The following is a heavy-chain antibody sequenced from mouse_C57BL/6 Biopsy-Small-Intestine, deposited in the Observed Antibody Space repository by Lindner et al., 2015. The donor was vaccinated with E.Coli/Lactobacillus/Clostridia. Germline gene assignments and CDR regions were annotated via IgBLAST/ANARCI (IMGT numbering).Heavy chain of an antibody. D-gene: IGHD2-13*01. Sequence: VQLQESGPELVKPGASVKISCKASGYAFSRSWMNWVKQRPGKGLEWIGRIYPGDGDTNYNGNFKGKATLTADKSSSTAYMQLSSLTSEDSAVYFCARGTTILGDYFDYWGQGTALTVSS. CDR3: ARGTTILGDYFDY. CDR2: IYPGDGDT. V-gene: IGHV1-82*01. CDR1: GYAFSRSW. J-gene: IGHJ2*01.